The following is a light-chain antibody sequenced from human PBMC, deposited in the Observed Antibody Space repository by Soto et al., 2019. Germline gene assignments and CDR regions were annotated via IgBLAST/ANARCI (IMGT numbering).Light chain of an antibody. Sequence: QSALTQPLSASGTPGQRVTISCSGSGSSIGTNTVNWYRQLPGTAPKLLIYGNNQRPSGVPDRFSGSKSGTSASLAISGLQSEDEAEYYCAAWDGSLNNVLFGGGTKVTVL. J-gene: IGLJ2*01. CDR3: AAWDGSLNNVL. CDR2: GNN. V-gene: IGLV1-44*01. CDR1: GSSIGTNT.